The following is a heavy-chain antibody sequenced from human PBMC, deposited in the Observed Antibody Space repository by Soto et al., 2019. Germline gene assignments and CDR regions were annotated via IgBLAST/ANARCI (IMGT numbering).Heavy chain of an antibody. CDR1: GFTFSSYA. D-gene: IGHD6-19*01. CDR3: AKDRDRTTHGDYSSGCFQH. Sequence: GGSLRLSCAASGFTFSSYAMSWVRQAPGKGLEWVSAISGSGGSTYYADSVKGRFTISRDNSKNTLYLQMNSLRAEDTAVYYCAKDRDRTTHGDYSSGCFQHWGQGTLVTVSS. CDR2: ISGSGGST. V-gene: IGHV3-23*01. J-gene: IGHJ1*01.